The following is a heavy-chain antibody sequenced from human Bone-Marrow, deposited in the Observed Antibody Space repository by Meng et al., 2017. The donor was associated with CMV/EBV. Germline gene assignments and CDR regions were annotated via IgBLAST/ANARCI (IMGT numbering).Heavy chain of an antibody. Sequence: GGSLRLSCAASGFTFDDYGVSWVRQAPGKGLEWVSGINWNGGTTGYADSVKGRFTISRDNAKNSLYLQMNSLRAEDTAVYYCARVGGSGSYWGYYYYGMDVWGQGTTVTVSS. D-gene: IGHD1-26*01. CDR3: ARVGGSGSYWGYYYYGMDV. J-gene: IGHJ6*02. CDR2: INWNGGTT. CDR1: GFTFDDYG. V-gene: IGHV3-20*04.